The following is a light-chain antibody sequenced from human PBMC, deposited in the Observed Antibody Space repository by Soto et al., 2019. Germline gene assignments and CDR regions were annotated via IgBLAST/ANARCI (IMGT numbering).Light chain of an antibody. V-gene: IGKV3-15*01. CDR1: QSVGSN. CDR2: GAS. CDR3: QQYNNWPLT. Sequence: EIVMTQSPVTLSVSPGERATLSCRASQSVGSNLAWYQQEPGQAPRLLIYGASTRATGIPARFSGSGSGTEFTLTISSLQSEDFAVYYGQQYNNWPLTFGGGTKVEIK. J-gene: IGKJ4*01.